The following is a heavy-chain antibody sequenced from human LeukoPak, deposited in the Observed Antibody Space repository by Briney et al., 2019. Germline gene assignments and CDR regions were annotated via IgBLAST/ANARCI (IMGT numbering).Heavy chain of an antibody. V-gene: IGHV3-7*01. J-gene: IGHJ5*02. CDR2: IKQDEWAK. D-gene: IGHD3-22*01. CDR3: ASDLGQYYDTSDNWFDP. Sequence: CVPLSCVGCGLTLNKYLMSGVGQAAGKERHGVANIKQDEWAKYYVYSVKGRFTIFRDNTKNSLYLQKNSLRAEDTAVYYCASDLGQYYDTSDNWFDPWGQGTLVTISS. CDR1: GLTLNKYL.